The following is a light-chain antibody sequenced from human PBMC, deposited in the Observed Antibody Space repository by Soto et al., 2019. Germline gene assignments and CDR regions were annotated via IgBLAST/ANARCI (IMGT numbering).Light chain of an antibody. CDR2: DNH. CDR3: GTWDINLDTVV. V-gene: IGLV1-51*01. CDR1: SSNIGGNY. Sequence: QSVLTQPPSVSAAPGQRVTISCSGSSSNIGGNYVSWYQVVPRAAPKLLIYDNHKRHSGVPDRFSGSKSGTSATLGIADRHTGDEAHYYCGTWDINLDTVVFGGGTKLTVL. J-gene: IGLJ2*01.